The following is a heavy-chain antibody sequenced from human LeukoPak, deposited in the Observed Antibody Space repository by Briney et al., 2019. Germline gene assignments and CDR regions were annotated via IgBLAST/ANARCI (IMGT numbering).Heavy chain of an antibody. CDR1: GYTFTGYY. Sequence: ASVKVSCKASGYTFTGYYMHWVRQAPGQGLEWMGWINPNSGGTNYAQKFQGRVTMTRDTSISTAYMELSRLRSDDTAVYYCARDRDSSGWYGGRTYNFGYWGQGTLVTVSS. D-gene: IGHD6-19*01. CDR3: ARDRDSSGWYGGRTYNFGY. CDR2: INPNSGGT. J-gene: IGHJ4*02. V-gene: IGHV1-2*02.